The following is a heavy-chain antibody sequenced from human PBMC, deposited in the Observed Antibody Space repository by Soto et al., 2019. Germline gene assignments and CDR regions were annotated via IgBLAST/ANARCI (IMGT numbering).Heavy chain of an antibody. CDR2: IFYSGST. J-gene: IGHJ4*02. D-gene: IGHD3-16*01. CDR3: ASSPPGDLLADY. Sequence: SETLSLTCTDSGGSISTYYWSWIRQPPGKGLEWIGYIFYSGSTSYNASFKSRVTISLDTSKKQFSLKLTSVTASDTAVYYCASSPPGDLLADYWAQGTLVTVSS. CDR1: GGSISTYY. V-gene: IGHV4-59*01.